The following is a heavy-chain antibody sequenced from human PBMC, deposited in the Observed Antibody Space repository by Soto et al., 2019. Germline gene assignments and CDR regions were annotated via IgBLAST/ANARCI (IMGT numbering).Heavy chain of an antibody. CDR1: GFTFSTYG. CDR3: ARDLGAFNYGSAYFDY. V-gene: IGHV3-33*01. J-gene: IGHJ4*02. CDR2: IWYDGSNQ. D-gene: IGHD3-10*01. Sequence: QVQLVESGGGVVRPGRSLRLSCAPSGFTFSTYGMHWVRQAPGEGLEWVAVIWYDGSNQYYADSVKGRFTISRDNSKNMLYLQMNSLRAEDTAVYYCARDLGAFNYGSAYFDYWGQGTPVTVSS.